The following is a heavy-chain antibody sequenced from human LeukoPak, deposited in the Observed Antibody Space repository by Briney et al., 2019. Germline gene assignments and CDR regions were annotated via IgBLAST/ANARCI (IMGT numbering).Heavy chain of an antibody. CDR3: AREWYYYYYMDV. D-gene: IGHD2-8*01. Sequence: SETLSLTCAVYGGSFSGYYWSWIRQPPGKGLEWIGEINHSGSTNYNPSLKSRVTIPVDTSKNQFSLKLSSVTAADTAVYYCAREWYYYYYMDVWGKGTTVTISS. V-gene: IGHV4-34*01. CDR2: INHSGST. CDR1: GGSFSGYY. J-gene: IGHJ6*03.